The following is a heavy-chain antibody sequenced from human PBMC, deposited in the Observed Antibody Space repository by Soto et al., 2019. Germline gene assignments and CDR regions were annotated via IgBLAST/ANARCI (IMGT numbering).Heavy chain of an antibody. D-gene: IGHD1-26*01. Sequence: ASVKVSCKASGYTFTSYGISWVRQAPGQGLEWMGWISAYNGNTNYAQKLQGRVTMTTDTSTSTAYMELRSLRSDDTAVYYCARVPFRTTVNWFDPWGQGTLVTVSS. V-gene: IGHV1-18*01. CDR1: GYTFTSYG. CDR3: ARVPFRTTVNWFDP. J-gene: IGHJ5*02. CDR2: ISAYNGNT.